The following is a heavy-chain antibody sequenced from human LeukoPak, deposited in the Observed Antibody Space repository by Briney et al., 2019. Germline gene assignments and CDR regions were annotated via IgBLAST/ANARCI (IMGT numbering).Heavy chain of an antibody. V-gene: IGHV4-59*01. D-gene: IGHD2-2*01. CDR3: ARERLYQLRPWYFDL. Sequence: PSETLSLTCTVSGDSISNYYWTWIRQPPGKGLEWIGYINYNGNTNYNPSLKSRVTISVDTSKNQFSLRLSSVTAADTAVYYCARERLYQLRPWYFDLWGCGTLVTVSS. CDR2: INYNGNT. J-gene: IGHJ2*01. CDR1: GDSISNYY.